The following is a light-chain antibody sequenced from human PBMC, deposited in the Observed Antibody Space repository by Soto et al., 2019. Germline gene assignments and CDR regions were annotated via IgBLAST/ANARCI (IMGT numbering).Light chain of an antibody. V-gene: IGLV6-57*03. CDR1: SGSIASNY. CDR2: EDN. Sequence: NFMLTQPHSVTESPGKTVTISYTRSSGSIASNYVQWYQQRPGSAPTTVIYEDNQRPSGVPDRFSGSIDSSSNSASLTISGLKTEDEADYYCQSYDSSVVVFGGGTQLTVL. J-gene: IGLJ2*01. CDR3: QSYDSSVVV.